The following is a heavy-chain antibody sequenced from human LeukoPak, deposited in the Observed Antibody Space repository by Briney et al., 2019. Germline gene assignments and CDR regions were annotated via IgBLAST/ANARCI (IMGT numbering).Heavy chain of an antibody. Sequence: GGSLRLSCSASGFTISSYAMSWDRQAPGKGLEWVSGIRGSTGSTYYADSVKGRFTIPRDNSKNTLYLQMNSLRAEDTAVYYCAKPLTSGTMGYFDCWGQGTLVTVSS. J-gene: IGHJ4*02. CDR2: IRGSTGST. CDR1: GFTISSYA. V-gene: IGHV3-23*01. CDR3: AKPLTSGTMGYFDC. D-gene: IGHD3-10*01.